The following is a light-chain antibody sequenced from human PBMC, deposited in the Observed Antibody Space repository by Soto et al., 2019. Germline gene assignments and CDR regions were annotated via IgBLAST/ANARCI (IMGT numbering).Light chain of an antibody. J-gene: IGKJ3*01. CDR2: WAS. CDR1: QSVLYSSNNKNY. CDR3: QQYYSAALT. Sequence: DLVMTQCPDSLAVSLGERATINCKSSQSVLYSSNNKNYLAWYQQKPGQPPKLLIYWASTRESGVPDRFSGSGSGIDFTLTISSLQAEEVAFYYCQQYYSAALTFGPGSKVDIK. V-gene: IGKV4-1*01.